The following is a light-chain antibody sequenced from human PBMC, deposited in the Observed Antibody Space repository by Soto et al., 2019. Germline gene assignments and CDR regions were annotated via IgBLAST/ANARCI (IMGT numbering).Light chain of an antibody. CDR2: EGS. V-gene: IGLV2-23*01. CDR3: CSYAGSSTHYV. Sequence: QSALTRPASVSGSPGQSITISCTGTSSDVGSYNLVSWYQQHPGKAPKLMIYEGSKWPSGVSNRFSGSKSGNTASLTISGLQAEDEADYYCCSYAGSSTHYVFGTGTKLTVL. J-gene: IGLJ1*01. CDR1: SSDVGSYNL.